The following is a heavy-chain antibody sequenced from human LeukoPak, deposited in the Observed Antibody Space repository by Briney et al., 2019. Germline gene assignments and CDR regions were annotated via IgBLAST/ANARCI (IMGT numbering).Heavy chain of an antibody. CDR2: ITGSGGST. Sequence: GGSLRLSCAVSGFTFRMHAMGWVRQAPGKGLEWVSAITGSGGSTYYADSVKGRFTISRDDSKNTLYLQLNSLRAEDTAVYYCAKDTAENPWGQGTLVTVSS. CDR1: GFTFRMHA. D-gene: IGHD4-17*01. J-gene: IGHJ5*02. CDR3: AKDTAENP. V-gene: IGHV3-23*01.